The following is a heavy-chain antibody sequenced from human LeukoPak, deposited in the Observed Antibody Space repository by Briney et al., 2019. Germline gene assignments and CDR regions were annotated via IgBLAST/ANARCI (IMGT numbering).Heavy chain of an antibody. CDR1: GGSISSSSYY. CDR3: ARGLRTEWLSSYYYYYMDV. Sequence: SETLSLTCTVSGGSISSSSYYWGWIRQPPGKGLEWIGSIYYSGSTYYNPSLKSRVTISVDTSENQFSLKLSSVTAADTAVYYCARGLRTEWLSSYYYYYMDVWGKGTTVTVSS. CDR2: IYYSGST. V-gene: IGHV4-39*01. D-gene: IGHD3-3*01. J-gene: IGHJ6*03.